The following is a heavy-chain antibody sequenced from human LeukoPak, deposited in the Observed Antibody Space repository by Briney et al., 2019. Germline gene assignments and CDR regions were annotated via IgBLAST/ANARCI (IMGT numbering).Heavy chain of an antibody. Sequence: PGGSLRLSCAASGFTFSSYWMSWVRQAPGKGLEWVANIKQDGSEKYYVDSVKGRFTISRDNAKNSLYLQMNSLRAEDTAVYYCARTDRVAGRRGYLDYWGQGTLVTVSS. J-gene: IGHJ4*02. CDR3: ARTDRVAGRRGYLDY. CDR1: GFTFSSYW. CDR2: IKQDGSEK. D-gene: IGHD6-19*01. V-gene: IGHV3-7*01.